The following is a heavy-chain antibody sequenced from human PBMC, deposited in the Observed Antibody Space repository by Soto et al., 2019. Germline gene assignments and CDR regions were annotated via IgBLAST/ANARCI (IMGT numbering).Heavy chain of an antibody. CDR3: GATVAADAFDI. CDR2: INAGNGNT. V-gene: IGHV1-3*01. Sequence: ASVKVSCKASGYTFTSYAMQWVRQAPGQRLEWMGWINAGNGNTKYSQKFQGRVTITRDTSASTAYMELSSLRSEDTAVYYCGATVAADAFDIWGQGTMVTVSS. D-gene: IGHD6-19*01. J-gene: IGHJ3*02. CDR1: GYTFTSYA.